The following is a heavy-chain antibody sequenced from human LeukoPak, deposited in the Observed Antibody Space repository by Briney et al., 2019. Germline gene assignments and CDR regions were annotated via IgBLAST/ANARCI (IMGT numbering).Heavy chain of an antibody. Sequence: PSETLSLTCSVSGVSISNGGYYWTWIRQHPGKGLEWIGYIYYNGNTHYNPSLESRVTISVDTFENHFSLRLNSVTAADTAVYYCARDRSEYDIHGGFDPWGQGILVTVSS. CDR3: ARDRSEYDIHGGFDP. CDR2: IYYNGNT. D-gene: IGHD3-22*01. J-gene: IGHJ5*02. V-gene: IGHV4-31*03. CDR1: GVSISNGGYY.